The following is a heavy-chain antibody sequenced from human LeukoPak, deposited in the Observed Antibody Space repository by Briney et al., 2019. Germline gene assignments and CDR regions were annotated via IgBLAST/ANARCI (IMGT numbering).Heavy chain of an antibody. CDR1: GFTFSSYG. CDR3: ARAQSQLRWGNFDC. Sequence: PGGSLRLSCAASGFTFSSYGMHWVRQAPGKGLEWVAVISYDGSNKYYADSVKGRFTISRDNSKNTLYLQMNSLRAEDTAVYYCARAQSQLRWGNFDCWGQGTLVTVSS. CDR2: ISYDGSNK. V-gene: IGHV3-30*03. J-gene: IGHJ4*02. D-gene: IGHD4-23*01.